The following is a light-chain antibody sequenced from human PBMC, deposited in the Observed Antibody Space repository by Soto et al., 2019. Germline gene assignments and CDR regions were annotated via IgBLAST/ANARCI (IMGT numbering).Light chain of an antibody. CDR1: QSVSNNY. CDR3: QQYNKWPRT. V-gene: IGKV3-20*01. CDR2: GAS. Sequence: EIVLTQSPGTLSLSPGERATLSCRASQSVSNNYLAWYQQKPGQAPRLLIDGASNRATGIPDRFSGSGSGTDFTLTISSLESEDFAVYYCQQYNKWPRTFGGGTKVDIK. J-gene: IGKJ4*01.